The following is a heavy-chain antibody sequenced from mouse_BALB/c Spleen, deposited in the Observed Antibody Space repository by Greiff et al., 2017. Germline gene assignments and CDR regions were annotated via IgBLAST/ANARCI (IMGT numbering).Heavy chain of an antibody. CDR1: GYTFTSYW. Sequence: QVQLKQSGAELVKPGASVKLSCKASGYTFTSYWMHWVKQRPGQGLEWIGEIDPSDSYTNYNQKFKGKATLTVDKSSSTAYMQLSSLTSEDSAVYYCAREGGYFDYWGQGTTLTVSS. CDR3: AREGGYFDY. CDR2: IDPSDSYT. V-gene: IGHV1-69*02. J-gene: IGHJ2*01.